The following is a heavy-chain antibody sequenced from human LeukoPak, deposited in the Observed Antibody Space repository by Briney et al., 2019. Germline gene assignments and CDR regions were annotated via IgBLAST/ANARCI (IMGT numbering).Heavy chain of an antibody. CDR1: GFAFSGSA. CDR3: VRDLT. CDR2: ISANGDNT. Sequence: GGSLRLSCSASGFAFSGSAMHWVRQAPGKGPEFVSGISANGDNTYYGDSVKVRFTISRDNSKNTVHLQMSSLSPEDTAVYYCVRDLTWGQGTLVIVSS. V-gene: IGHV3-64D*06. J-gene: IGHJ5*02.